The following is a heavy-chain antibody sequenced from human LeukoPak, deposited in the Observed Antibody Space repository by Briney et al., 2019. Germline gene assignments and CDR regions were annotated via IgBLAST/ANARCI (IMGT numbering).Heavy chain of an antibody. CDR1: GFTFSDHY. D-gene: IGHD2-2*01. J-gene: IGHJ4*02. CDR2: TKNKVNGHTT. Sequence: GSLRLSCAASGFTFSDHYMDWVRPAPGKGLEWVGRTKNKVNGHTTEYAASVKGRFIVSRDDSKNSLYLQMNSLKTEDTAVYYCVRGEVGYCSRTTCYGFDYWGQGALVIVSS. V-gene: IGHV3-72*01. CDR3: VRGEVGYCSRTTCYGFDY.